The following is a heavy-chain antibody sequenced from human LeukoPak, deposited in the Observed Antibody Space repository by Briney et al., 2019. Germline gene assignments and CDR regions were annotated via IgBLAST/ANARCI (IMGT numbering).Heavy chain of an antibody. D-gene: IGHD3-9*01. CDR1: GGPISSGRHY. J-gene: IGHJ3*01. Sequence: SQTLSLTCTVSGGPISSGRHYWSWIRQPAGKGLEWIGHIYTSGTINYNPSLKSRVTISLDTSKNLFSLKLSSVTAADTAVYYCARDRLTGFSGEAAFDFWGQGTMVTVSS. CDR3: ARDRLTGFSGEAAFDF. CDR2: IYTSGTI. V-gene: IGHV4-61*09.